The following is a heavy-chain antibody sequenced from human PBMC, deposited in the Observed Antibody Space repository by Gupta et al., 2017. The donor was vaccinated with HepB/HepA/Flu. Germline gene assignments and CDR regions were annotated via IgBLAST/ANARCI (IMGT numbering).Heavy chain of an antibody. D-gene: IGHD2-2*01. CDR3: ARVPGPDQLEARSWFDP. Sequence: GQGLEWMGGIIPIFGTANYAQKFQGRVTITADESTSTAYMELSSLRSEDTAVYDCARVPGPDQLEARSWFDPWGQGTLVTVSS. V-gene: IGHV1-69*01. J-gene: IGHJ5*02. CDR2: IIPIFGTA.